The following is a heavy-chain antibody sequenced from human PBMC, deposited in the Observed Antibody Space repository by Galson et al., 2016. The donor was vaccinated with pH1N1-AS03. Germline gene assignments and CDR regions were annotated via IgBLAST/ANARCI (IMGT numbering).Heavy chain of an antibody. Sequence: SLRLSCAASGFTFSSYAMSWVRQVPGKGLVWVSRITSDGSSISYADAVKGRFTSSRDNAKNTLYLQMNSLRAADTAVYHCARAMYTSGWDGMDVWGQGTTVTVSS. V-gene: IGHV3-74*01. J-gene: IGHJ6*02. CDR3: ARAMYTSGWDGMDV. D-gene: IGHD6-19*01. CDR2: ITSDGSSI. CDR1: GFTFSSYA.